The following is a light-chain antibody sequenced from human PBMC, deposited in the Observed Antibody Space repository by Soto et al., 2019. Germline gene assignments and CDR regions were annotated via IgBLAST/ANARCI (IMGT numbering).Light chain of an antibody. CDR3: LQDHDDSWT. J-gene: IGKJ1*01. CDR2: AAS. Sequence: ATQMTQSPSSLSASVGDRITITCRASRAIGSDLSWYQQKPGQAPTLLIYAASNLQSGVPSRFRGSRSGTEVTLTVSSLQPEDFATYYCLQDHDDSWTFGQGTKVDIK. CDR1: RAIGSD. V-gene: IGKV1-6*01.